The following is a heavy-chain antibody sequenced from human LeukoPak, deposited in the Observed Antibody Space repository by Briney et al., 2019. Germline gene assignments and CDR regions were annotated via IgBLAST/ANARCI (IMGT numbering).Heavy chain of an antibody. J-gene: IGHJ4*02. D-gene: IGHD6-19*01. V-gene: IGHV4-59*08. Sequence: SETLSLTCTVSRGSISSYYWPWIRQPPGKGLEWIGYIYYNGSTNYNPSLKSRVTISVDASKNQFSLKLTSVTAADTAVYYCARQSRGIAVAGLDYWGQGTLVTVSS. CDR1: RGSISSYY. CDR3: ARQSRGIAVAGLDY. CDR2: IYYNGST.